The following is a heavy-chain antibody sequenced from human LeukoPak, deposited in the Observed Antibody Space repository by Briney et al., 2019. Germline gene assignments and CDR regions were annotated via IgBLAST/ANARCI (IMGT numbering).Heavy chain of an antibody. D-gene: IGHD2-15*01. Sequence: SETLSLTCTVSGGSISSSSYYWGWIRQPPGKGLEWIGSIYYSGSTYYNPSLKSRVTISVDTSKNQFSLKLSSVTAADTAVYYCADLILYCSGRSCYSAYFDYWVQGTLVTVSS. CDR3: ADLILYCSGRSCYSAYFDY. CDR2: IYYSGST. CDR1: GGSISSSSYY. J-gene: IGHJ4*02. V-gene: IGHV4-39*01.